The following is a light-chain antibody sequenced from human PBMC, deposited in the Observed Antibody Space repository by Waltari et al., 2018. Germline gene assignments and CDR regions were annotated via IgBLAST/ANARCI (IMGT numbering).Light chain of an antibody. V-gene: IGKV1-5*03. CDR1: QSVGTW. CDR2: IAS. Sequence: DIQTTQSPSTLSTSVGDRLTISCRASQSVGTWLAWYQQKPGKAPKLLIDIASSLESGVLSRFRSSGAGTEFTLTISSLQADDFATYSCQHYSGFSTFGQGTKL. CDR3: QHYSGFST. J-gene: IGKJ2*01.